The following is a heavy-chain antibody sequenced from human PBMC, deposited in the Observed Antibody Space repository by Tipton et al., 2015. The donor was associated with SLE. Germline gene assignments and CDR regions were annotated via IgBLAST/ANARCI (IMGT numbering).Heavy chain of an antibody. Sequence: TLSLTCTVSGGSISSYYWSWIRQPPGKGLEWIGYIYYSGSTNYNPSLKSRVTISVDTSKNQIFLRLISVTAADTAVYYCARESYYGSPEYYFDYWGQGALVTVSS. V-gene: IGHV4-59*12. D-gene: IGHD1-26*01. J-gene: IGHJ4*02. CDR2: IYYSGST. CDR1: GGSISSYY. CDR3: ARESYYGSPEYYFDY.